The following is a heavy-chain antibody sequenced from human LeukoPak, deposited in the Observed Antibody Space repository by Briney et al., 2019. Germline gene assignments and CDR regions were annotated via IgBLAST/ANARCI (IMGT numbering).Heavy chain of an antibody. Sequence: SVKVSDTASEPTFTSSAVQWVRQARGRRLEWIGWIVVGSGNTNYAQMFQGRVTITRDMSTSTAYMELSSLRSEDTAVYYCAAPSRIQLDYWGQGTLVTVFS. V-gene: IGHV1-58*01. CDR1: EPTFTSSA. J-gene: IGHJ4*02. CDR2: IVVGSGNT. CDR3: AAPSRIQLDY. D-gene: IGHD5-18*01.